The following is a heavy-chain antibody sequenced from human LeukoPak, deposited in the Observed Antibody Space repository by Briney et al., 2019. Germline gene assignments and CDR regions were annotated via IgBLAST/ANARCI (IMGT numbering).Heavy chain of an antibody. J-gene: IGHJ4*02. CDR2: IWYDGSNK. CDR1: GFTFSSYG. V-gene: IGHV3-33*01. D-gene: IGHD6-13*01. Sequence: QSGGSLRLSCAASGFTFSSYGMHWVRQAPGKGLEWVAVIWYDGSNKYYADSVKGRFTISRDNSKNTLYLQTDSLRAEDTAVYYCAVPLLAAANNWGQGTLVTVSS. CDR3: AVPLLAAANN.